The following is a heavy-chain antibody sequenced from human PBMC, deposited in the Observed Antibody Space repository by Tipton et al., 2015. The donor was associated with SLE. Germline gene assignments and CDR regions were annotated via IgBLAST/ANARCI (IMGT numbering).Heavy chain of an antibody. V-gene: IGHV4-4*07. CDR1: GGSISSYY. CDR3: ARTNGGGATFFDY. J-gene: IGHJ4*02. CDR2: VHRSGTT. D-gene: IGHD3-16*01. Sequence: TLSLTCTVSGGSISSYYWSWIRQPAGKGLGWIGRVHRSGTTLYNPSLNSRVTVSVDTSKNQFSLKLTSVIAADTAVYYCARTNGGGATFFDYWGQGVLVTVSS.